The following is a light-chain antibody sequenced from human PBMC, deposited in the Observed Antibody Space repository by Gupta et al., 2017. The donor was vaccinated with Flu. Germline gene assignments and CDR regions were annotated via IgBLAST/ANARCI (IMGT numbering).Light chain of an antibody. CDR3: SSYTSSSTPPYV. CDR1: SSDVGGYNY. V-gene: IGLV2-14*01. CDR2: EVS. J-gene: IGLJ1*01. Sequence: QSALTQPASVSGSPGQSLTIPCTGTSSDVGGYNYVSWYQQHPGKAPKLMIYEVSNRPSGVSNRFSGSKSGNTASLTISGLQAEDEADYYCSSYTSSSTPPYVFGTGTKVTVL.